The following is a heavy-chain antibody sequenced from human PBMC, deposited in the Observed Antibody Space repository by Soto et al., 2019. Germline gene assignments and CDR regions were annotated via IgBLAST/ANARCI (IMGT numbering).Heavy chain of an antibody. CDR3: ARHLLGYDILTDLLWFDP. CDR1: GYSFTSYW. CDR2: IYPGDSDT. D-gene: IGHD3-9*01. Sequence: PGESLKISCKGSGYSFTSYWIGWVRQMPGKGLEWMGIIYPGDSDTRYSPSFQGQVTISADKSISTAYLQWSSLKASDTAMYYCARHLLGYDILTDLLWFDPWGQGTLVTVSS. J-gene: IGHJ5*02. V-gene: IGHV5-51*01.